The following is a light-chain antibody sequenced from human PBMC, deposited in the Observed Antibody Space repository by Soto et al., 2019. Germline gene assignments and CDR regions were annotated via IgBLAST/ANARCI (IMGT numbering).Light chain of an antibody. J-gene: IGLJ3*02. CDR3: SSYTSISTWV. Sequence: QSVLSQPAAVSGSPGQSITISCTGTSSDVGGRNYVSWYRHHPGKAPNLLIYEVSNRPSGVSNRFPGSKSDNPASLTISGLQAEDEADYYCSSYTSISTWVFGGGTQLTVL. CDR1: SSDVGGRNY. CDR2: EVS. V-gene: IGLV2-14*01.